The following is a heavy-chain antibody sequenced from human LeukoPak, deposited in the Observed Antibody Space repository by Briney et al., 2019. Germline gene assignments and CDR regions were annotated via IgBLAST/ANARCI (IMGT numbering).Heavy chain of an antibody. J-gene: IGHJ4*02. D-gene: IGHD3-10*01. CDR3: AKTIYYGSGRFYYFDY. CDR2: ISGSGGST. V-gene: IGHV3-23*01. Sequence: GGSLRLSCAASGFTVSSNYMSWVRQAPGKGLEWVSAISGSGGSTYYADSVKGRFTISRDNSKNTLYLQMNSLRAEDTAVYYCAKTIYYGSGRFYYFDYWGQGTLVTVSS. CDR1: GFTVSSNY.